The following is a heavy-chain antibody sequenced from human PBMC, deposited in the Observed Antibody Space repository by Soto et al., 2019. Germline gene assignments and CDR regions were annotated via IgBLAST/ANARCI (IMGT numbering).Heavy chain of an antibody. CDR2: ISSSSSYI. V-gene: IGHV3-21*01. J-gene: IGHJ3*02. D-gene: IGHD6-6*01. Sequence: EVQLVESGGGLVKPGGSLRLSCAASGFTFSSYSTNWVRQAPGKGLEWVSSISSSSSYIYYADSVKGRFTISRDNAKNSLYLQMNSLRAEDTAVYYCARYLSSSSEDAFDIWGQGTMVTVSS. CDR3: ARYLSSSSEDAFDI. CDR1: GFTFSSYS.